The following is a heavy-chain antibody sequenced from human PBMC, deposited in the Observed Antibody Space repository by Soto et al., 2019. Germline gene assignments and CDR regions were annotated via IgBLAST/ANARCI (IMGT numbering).Heavy chain of an antibody. CDR1: GSTFSSYA. CDR2: IIPIFGTA. Sequence: QGQLVQSGAEVKKPGSSVKVSCKASGSTFSSYAISLVRQAPGQGPEWMGGIIPIFGTANYAQKFQGRVTITADESTSTAYMELSSLRSEDTAVYYCAATLAARPVDYYYGMDVWGQGTTVTVSS. CDR3: AATLAARPVDYYYGMDV. J-gene: IGHJ6*02. V-gene: IGHV1-69*01. D-gene: IGHD6-6*01.